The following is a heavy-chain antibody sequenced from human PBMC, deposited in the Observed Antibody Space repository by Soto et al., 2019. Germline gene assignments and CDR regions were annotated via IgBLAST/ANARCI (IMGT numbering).Heavy chain of an antibody. Sequence: SVKVSCKASGGTFSSYAISWVRQAPGQGLEWMGGIIPIFGTANYAQKFQGRVTISADKSTSTAYMELSSLRSGDTAVYYCAGQLLRDALARVPFDYWGQGTLITVSS. CDR2: IIPIFGTA. CDR3: AGQLLRDALARVPFDY. J-gene: IGHJ4*02. D-gene: IGHD6-6*01. CDR1: GGTFSSYA. V-gene: IGHV1-69*06.